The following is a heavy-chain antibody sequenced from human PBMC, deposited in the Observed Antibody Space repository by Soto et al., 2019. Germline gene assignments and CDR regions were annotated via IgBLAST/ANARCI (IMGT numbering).Heavy chain of an antibody. CDR1: GFTFSSYS. V-gene: IGHV3-21*01. D-gene: IGHD3-3*01. J-gene: IGHJ4*02. CDR2: ISSSSSYI. CDR3: ARALYYDFWSGYYIYPEYDY. Sequence: PGGSLRLSCAASGFTFSSYSMNWVRQAPGKGLEWVSSISSSSSYIYYADSVKGRFTISRDNAKNSLYLQMNSLRAEDTAVYYCARALYYDFWSGYYIYPEYDYWGQGTLVTVSS.